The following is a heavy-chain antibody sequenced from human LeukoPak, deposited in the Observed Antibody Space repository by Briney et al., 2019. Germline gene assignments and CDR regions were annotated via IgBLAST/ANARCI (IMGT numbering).Heavy chain of an antibody. CDR1: GGSISSYY. J-gene: IGHJ3*02. Sequence: SETLSLTCTVSGGSISSYYWGWIRQPPGKELEWIGYISDSGSTNYNPSLKSRVTISADTSKNQFSLNLSSVTAADTAVYYCARDSPVPTIWGQGTMVTVSS. CDR2: ISDSGST. V-gene: IGHV4-59*01. CDR3: ARDSPVPTI.